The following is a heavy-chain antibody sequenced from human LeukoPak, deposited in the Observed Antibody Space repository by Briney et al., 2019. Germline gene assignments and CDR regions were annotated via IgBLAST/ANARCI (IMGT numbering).Heavy chain of an antibody. CDR2: IYYSGST. D-gene: IGHD6-13*01. V-gene: IGHV4-39*07. J-gene: IGHJ2*01. Sequence: SSETLSLTCTVSGGSISSSSYYWGWIRQPPGKGLEWIGSIYYSGSTYYNPSLKSRVTISVDTSKNQFSLKLSSVTAADTAVYYCARRASIAAAGSYWYFDLWGRGTLVTVSS. CDR1: GGSISSSSYY. CDR3: ARRASIAAAGSYWYFDL.